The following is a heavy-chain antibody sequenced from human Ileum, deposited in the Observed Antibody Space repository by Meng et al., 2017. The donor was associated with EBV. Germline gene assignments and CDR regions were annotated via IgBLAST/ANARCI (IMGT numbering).Heavy chain of an antibody. CDR2: MNPNRGTT. D-gene: IGHD6-19*01. CDR1: GYTFTSYD. V-gene: IGHV1-8*01. J-gene: IGHJ4*02. CDR3: ATGVADFEY. Sequence: VPLVHSGAEVKKPGASVMVSCKASGYTFTSYDINWVRQGTGQGLELMGWMNPNRGTTGYAQKFQGRVTMTRNISKSTAYMDLSSLRSEDTAVYYCATGVADFEYWGQGTLVTVSS.